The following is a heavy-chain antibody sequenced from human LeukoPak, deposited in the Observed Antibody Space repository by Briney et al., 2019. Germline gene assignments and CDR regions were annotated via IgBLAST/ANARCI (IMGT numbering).Heavy chain of an antibody. Sequence: PGGSLRPSCAASGFTFSSYAMSWVRQAPGKGLDWVSGISGNGISTYYADSVKGRFTISRDNSKNTMYLQMNSLRVEDTAVFYCAKGAVASGVYSFDLWGQGTLVTVSS. CDR2: ISGNGIST. CDR1: GFTFSSYA. V-gene: IGHV3-23*01. D-gene: IGHD2-8*01. CDR3: AKGAVASGVYSFDL. J-gene: IGHJ4*02.